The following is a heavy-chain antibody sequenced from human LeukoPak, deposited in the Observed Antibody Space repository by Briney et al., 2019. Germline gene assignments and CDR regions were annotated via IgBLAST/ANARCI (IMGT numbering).Heavy chain of an antibody. D-gene: IGHD2-15*01. CDR2: ISGSGGST. Sequence: GGSLRLSCAASGFTFSSYAMSWVRQAPGKGLEWVSAISGSGGSTYYADSVKGRFTISRDNSKNTPYLQMNSLRAEDTAVYYCAKDKSVVVAATESYFDYWGQGTLVTVSS. CDR1: GFTFSSYA. V-gene: IGHV3-23*01. J-gene: IGHJ4*02. CDR3: AKDKSVVVAATESYFDY.